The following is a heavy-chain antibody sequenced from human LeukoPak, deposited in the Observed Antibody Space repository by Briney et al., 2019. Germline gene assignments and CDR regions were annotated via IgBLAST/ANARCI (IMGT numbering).Heavy chain of an antibody. J-gene: IGHJ4*02. CDR3: ARDPSRDGYNN. D-gene: IGHD5-24*01. CDR1: GFTFSSYA. Sequence: GGSLRLSCAASGFTFSSYAMHWVRQAPGKGLEWVAVISYDGSNKYYADSVKGRFTISRDNSKNTLYLQMNSLRAEDTAVYYCARDPSRDGYNNWGQGTLVTVSS. V-gene: IGHV3-30-3*01. CDR2: ISYDGSNK.